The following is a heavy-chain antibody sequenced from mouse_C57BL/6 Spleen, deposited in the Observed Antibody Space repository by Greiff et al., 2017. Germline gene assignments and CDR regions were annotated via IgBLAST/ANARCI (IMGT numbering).Heavy chain of an antibody. V-gene: IGHV2-6*03. CDR1: GFSLTSYG. CDR3: ARESNYGRFAY. Sequence: VMLVESGPGLVAPSQSLSITCTVSGFSLTSYGVHWVRQPPGKGLEWLVVIWSDGSTTSNSALKSRLSISKNHTESQVFLKMNSLQTDDTAMYYCARESNYGRFAYWGQGTLVTVSA. D-gene: IGHD1-1*01. CDR2: IWSDGST. J-gene: IGHJ3*01.